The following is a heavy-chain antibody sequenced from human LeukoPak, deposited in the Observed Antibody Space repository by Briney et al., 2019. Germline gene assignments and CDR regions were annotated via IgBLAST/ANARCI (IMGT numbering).Heavy chain of an antibody. CDR2: IYYSGST. CDR1: GGSISSYY. CDR3: ARGTEVWGHYYYYMDV. D-gene: IGHD1-1*01. V-gene: IGHV4-59*01. J-gene: IGHJ6*03. Sequence: SETLSLTCTVSGGSISSYYWSWIRQPPGKGLEWIGYIYYSGSTNYNPSLKSRVTISVDTSKNQFSLKLSSVTAADTAVYYCARGTEVWGHYYYYMDVWGKGTTVTVSS.